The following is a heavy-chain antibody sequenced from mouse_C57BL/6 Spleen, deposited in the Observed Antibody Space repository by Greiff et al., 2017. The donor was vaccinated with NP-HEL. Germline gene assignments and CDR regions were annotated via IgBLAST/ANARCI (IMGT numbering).Heavy chain of an antibody. V-gene: IGHV1-63*01. CDR3: ARSGYSNYESAMDY. CDR1: GYTFTNYW. CDR2: IYPGGGYT. Sequence: VQLQQSGAELVRPGTSVKMSCKASGYTFTNYWIGWAKQRPGHGLEWIGDIYPGGGYTNYNEKFKGKAKLTADKSSSTAYMQFSSLTSEDSAIYYCARSGYSNYESAMDYWGQGTSVTVSS. D-gene: IGHD2-5*01. J-gene: IGHJ4*01.